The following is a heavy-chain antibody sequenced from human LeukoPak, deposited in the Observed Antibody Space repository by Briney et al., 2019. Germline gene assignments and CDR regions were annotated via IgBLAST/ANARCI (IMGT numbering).Heavy chain of an antibody. V-gene: IGHV3-30*18. J-gene: IGHJ4*02. CDR2: ISYDGSNK. D-gene: IGHD2-2*01. Sequence: GGSLRLSCAASGFTLSSYGMHWVRQAPGKGVEGVAVISYDGSNKYNADSVKGRFTIYRDNSKNTLYLQMNSLRAEDTAVYYCAKDHRIVVVPAFYYWGQGTLVTVSS. CDR3: AKDHRIVVVPAFYY. CDR1: GFTLSSYG.